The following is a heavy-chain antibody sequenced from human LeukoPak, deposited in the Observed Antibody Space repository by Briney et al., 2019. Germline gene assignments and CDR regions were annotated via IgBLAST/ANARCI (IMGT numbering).Heavy chain of an antibody. J-gene: IGHJ6*02. CDR2: ISSSSSYI. CDR3: ARTYDFWSGYYYYYGMDV. D-gene: IGHD3-3*01. CDR1: GFTFSSYS. V-gene: IGHV3-21*01. Sequence: GGSLRLSCAASGFTFSSYSMNWVRQAPGKGLEWVSSISSSSSYIYYADSVKGRFTISRDNSKNTLYLQMNSLRAEDTAVYYCARTYDFWSGYYYYYGMDVWGQGTTVTVSS.